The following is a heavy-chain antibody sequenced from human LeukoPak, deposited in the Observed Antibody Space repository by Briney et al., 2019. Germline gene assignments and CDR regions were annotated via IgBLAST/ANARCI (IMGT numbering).Heavy chain of an antibody. CDR2: IYRSGST. CDR1: SYSINSGYY. CDR3: ARTDQGGYSFGSDFDY. J-gene: IGHJ4*02. V-gene: IGHV4-38-2*02. D-gene: IGHD5-18*01. Sequence: SETLSLTCTVSSYSINSGYYWGWIRQPPGKGLEWIGNIYRSGSTYYNPSLESRVTISIDMSKNQFSLRLRSVTASDTAVYYCARTDQGGYSFGSDFDYWGQGTLVTVSS.